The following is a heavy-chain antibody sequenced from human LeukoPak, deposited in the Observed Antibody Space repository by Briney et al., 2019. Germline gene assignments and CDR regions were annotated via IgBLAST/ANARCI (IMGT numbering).Heavy chain of an antibody. Sequence: PGGSLRLSCAASGFTVSSNYMSWVRQAPGKGLEWVSVIYSGGSTYYADSVKGRFTISRDNSKNTLYLQMNSLRAEDTAVYYCARGQRLRYFDWLSPIDYWGQGTLVTVSS. CDR1: GFTVSSNY. V-gene: IGHV3-53*05. J-gene: IGHJ4*02. CDR2: IYSGGST. CDR3: ARGQRLRYFDWLSPIDY. D-gene: IGHD3-9*01.